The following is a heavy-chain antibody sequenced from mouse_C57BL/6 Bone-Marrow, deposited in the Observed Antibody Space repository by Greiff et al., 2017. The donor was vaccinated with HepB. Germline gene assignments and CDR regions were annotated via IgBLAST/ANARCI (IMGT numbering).Heavy chain of an antibody. CDR3: ARSPNYYGSSLWYFDV. J-gene: IGHJ1*03. Sequence: EVKLVESGGGLVQPGGSLSLSCAASGFTFTDYYMSWVRQPPGKALEWLGFIRNEANGYTTEYSASVKGRFTISRDNSQSILYLQMNALRAEDSATYYCARSPNYYGSSLWYFDVWGTGTTVTVSS. D-gene: IGHD1-1*01. CDR1: GFTFTDYY. V-gene: IGHV7-3*01. CDR2: IRNEANGYTT.